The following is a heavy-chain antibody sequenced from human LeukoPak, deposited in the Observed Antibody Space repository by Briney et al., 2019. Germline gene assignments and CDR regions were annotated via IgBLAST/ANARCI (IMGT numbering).Heavy chain of an antibody. CDR1: GFTFSNYG. CDR3: ARALPGYCSSTSCYLNY. V-gene: IGHV3-33*01. D-gene: IGHD2-2*01. CDR2: IWYDGSNK. J-gene: IGHJ4*02. Sequence: GGSLGLSCAASGFTFSNYGMHWVRQAPGKGLEWVAVIWYDGSNKYYADSVKGRFTISRDNSKNTLYLQMNSLRAEDTAVYYCARALPGYCSSTSCYLNYWGQGILVTVSS.